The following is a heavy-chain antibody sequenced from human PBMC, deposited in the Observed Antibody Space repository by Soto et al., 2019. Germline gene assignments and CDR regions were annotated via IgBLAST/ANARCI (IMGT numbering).Heavy chain of an antibody. CDR2: ISNSGST. CDR1: GASISSGSYY. V-gene: IGHV4-31*03. D-gene: IGHD4-4*01. CDR3: ARAVYSNHVY. Sequence: QVQLQESGPGLVKPSQTLSLTCTVSGASISSGSYYWSWIRQLPGKGLEWIGYISNSGSTYYNPSLKSRVTISVDTSKNQFSLRASSVTAADTAVYYCARAVYSNHVYWGQGTLVTVSS. J-gene: IGHJ4*02.